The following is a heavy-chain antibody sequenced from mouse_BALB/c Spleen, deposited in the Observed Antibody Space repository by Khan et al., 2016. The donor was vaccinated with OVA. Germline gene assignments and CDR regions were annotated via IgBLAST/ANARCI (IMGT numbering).Heavy chain of an antibody. CDR3: ARKDYFGYTFAY. Sequence: QVQLQQSGAELARPGASVKLSCKASGYIFTDYYINWVKQRSGQGLEWIGEISPGSDDTYYNENFKGKATLTADKSSSTAYMQLSSLTSEDSAVYFCARKDYFGYTFAYWGQGTLVTVSA. CDR2: ISPGSDDT. J-gene: IGHJ3*01. CDR1: GYIFTDYY. D-gene: IGHD1-2*01. V-gene: IGHV1-77*01.